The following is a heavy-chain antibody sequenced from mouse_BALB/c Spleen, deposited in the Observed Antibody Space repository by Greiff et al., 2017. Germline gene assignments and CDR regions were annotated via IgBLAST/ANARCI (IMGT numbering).Heavy chain of an antibody. V-gene: IGHV1-82*01. D-gene: IGHD2-4*01. Sequence: QVQLQQSGPELVKPGASVKISCKASGYAFSSSWMNWVKQRPGQGLEWIGRIYPGDGDTNYNGKFKGKATLTADKSSSTAYMQLSSLTSVDSAVYFCARGYDYDKGAMDYWGQGTSVTVSS. CDR1: GYAFSSSW. CDR3: ARGYDYDKGAMDY. CDR2: IYPGDGDT. J-gene: IGHJ4*01.